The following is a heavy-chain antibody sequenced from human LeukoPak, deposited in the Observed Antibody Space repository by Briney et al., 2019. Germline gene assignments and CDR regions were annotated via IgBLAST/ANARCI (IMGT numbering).Heavy chain of an antibody. CDR1: GYTFTSYY. Sequence: ASVKVSCKASGYTFTSYYMHWVRQAPGQGLEWMGIINPSGGSTSYAQKFQGRVTMTKDTSTSTVYMELSSLRSEDTAVYYCARDGEYYDFWSGYYAGVPNWFDPWGQGTLVTVSS. D-gene: IGHD3-3*01. CDR3: ARDGEYYDFWSGYYAGVPNWFDP. J-gene: IGHJ5*02. V-gene: IGHV1-46*01. CDR2: INPSGGST.